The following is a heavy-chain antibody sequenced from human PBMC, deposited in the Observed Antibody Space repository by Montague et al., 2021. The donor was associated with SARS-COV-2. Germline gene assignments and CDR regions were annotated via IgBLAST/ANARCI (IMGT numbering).Heavy chain of an antibody. Sequence: SETLSLTCTVSGGAISSSSYYWGWIRQPPGKGLEWIGSIYYSGSTYYNPSLKSRVTISVDTSKNKLSLKLSSVTAADTAVYYCARDTRITMLVVVNRYGMDVWGQGTTVTVSS. D-gene: IGHD3-22*01. CDR2: IYYSGST. V-gene: IGHV4-39*07. CDR1: GGAISSSSYY. J-gene: IGHJ6*02. CDR3: ARDTRITMLVVVNRYGMDV.